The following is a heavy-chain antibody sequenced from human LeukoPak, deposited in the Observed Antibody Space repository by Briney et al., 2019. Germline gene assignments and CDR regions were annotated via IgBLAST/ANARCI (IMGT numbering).Heavy chain of an antibody. CDR3: ARVKVDTSYDY. J-gene: IGHJ4*02. V-gene: IGHV1-2*02. CDR1: GYTFTDYY. Sequence: RASVKVSCKASGYTFTDYYMHWVRQAPGQGLEWMGWINPNSGGTNYAQKFQGRVTMTRDTSISTAYMEVSRLRSDDTAVHYCARVKVDTSYDYWGQGTLVTVSS. CDR2: INPNSGGT. D-gene: IGHD3-9*01.